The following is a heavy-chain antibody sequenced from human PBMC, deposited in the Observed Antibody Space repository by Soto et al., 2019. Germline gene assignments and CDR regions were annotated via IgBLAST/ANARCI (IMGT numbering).Heavy chain of an antibody. CDR2: VSFDGSNK. J-gene: IGHJ4*02. V-gene: IGHV3-30-3*01. D-gene: IGHD6-13*01. CDR1: GFTFSTHA. CDR3: ARDQTGITTAGGGRIDH. Sequence: QVQLVESGGGVVQPGRSLRLSCAASGFTFSTHAMHWVRQAPGKGLECVAIVSFDGSNKYYADSVKGRFTISRDNSKNTLYQQMGGLTPEDTAVYYCARDQTGITTAGGGRIDHWGQGTLVTVYS.